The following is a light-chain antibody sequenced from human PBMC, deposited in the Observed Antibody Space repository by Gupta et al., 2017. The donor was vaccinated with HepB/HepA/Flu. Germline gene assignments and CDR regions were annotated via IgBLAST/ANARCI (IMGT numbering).Light chain of an antibody. CDR1: QRISSY. CDR3: QQRYSTPIT. Sequence: DIQMTQSPSSLSASVGDRVTITCRASQRISSYLNRSQQERGKVPKLLIYAVSSLQSEVRSRFSDSGSVTDFTLTTSSLQLEDFATYYCQQRYSTPITFGQGTRLEIK. V-gene: IGKV1-39*01. CDR2: AVS. J-gene: IGKJ5*01.